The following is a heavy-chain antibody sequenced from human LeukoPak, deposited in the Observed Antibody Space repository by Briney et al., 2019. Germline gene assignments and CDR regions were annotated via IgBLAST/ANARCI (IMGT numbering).Heavy chain of an antibody. CDR3: AGGPGYSSSYPPLRKSPEAGTMEVHAFDI. Sequence: SQTLSLTCTVSGGSISSGGYYWSWIRQPPGKGLEWIGYIYYSGSTNYNPSLKSRVTISVDTSKNQFSLKLSSVTAADTAVYYCAGGPGYSSSYPPLRKSPEAGTMEVHAFDIWGQGTMVTVSS. V-gene: IGHV4-61*08. D-gene: IGHD6-13*01. CDR2: IYYSGST. J-gene: IGHJ3*02. CDR1: GGSISSGGYY.